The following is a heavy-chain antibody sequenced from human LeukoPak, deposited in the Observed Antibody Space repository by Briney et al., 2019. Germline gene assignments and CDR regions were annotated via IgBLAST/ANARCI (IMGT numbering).Heavy chain of an antibody. J-gene: IGHJ4*02. D-gene: IGHD3-10*01. CDR1: GFTFSNFA. CDR2: ISGSGSRT. Sequence: GGSLRLSCAASGFTFSNFAMSWVRQAPGKGLEWVSVISGSGSRTYYADSVKGRFTISRDNSRNTIYLQMTSLRAEDTAVYYCASRGHVGSGTYSPYDYWGQGTLVSVSS. V-gene: IGHV3-23*01. CDR3: ASRGHVGSGTYSPYDY.